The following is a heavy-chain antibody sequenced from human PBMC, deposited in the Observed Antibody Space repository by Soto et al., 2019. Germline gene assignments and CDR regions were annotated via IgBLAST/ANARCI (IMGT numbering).Heavy chain of an antibody. V-gene: IGHV1-69*12. CDR2: VIPILGKP. CDR1: GDSFKTYS. J-gene: IGHJ4*02. D-gene: IGHD5-18*01. CDR3: ASGIQLWLRRINNGYSG. Sequence: QVQLVQSGAEVKKPGSSVKVSCKSSGDSFKTYSVSWVRQAPGQGLEWMGGVIPILGKPMYAQRFQDRVTITADESTNTVYMELSSLRSEDTAVYFCASGIQLWLRRINNGYSGWGQGTLVTVSS.